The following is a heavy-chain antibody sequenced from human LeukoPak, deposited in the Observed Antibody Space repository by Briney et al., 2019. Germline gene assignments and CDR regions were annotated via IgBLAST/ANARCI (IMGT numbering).Heavy chain of an antibody. J-gene: IGHJ6*03. D-gene: IGHD3-10*01. Sequence: ASVKVSCKASGYTFTSYDINWVRQATGQGLEWMGWMNPNSGNTGYAQKFQGRVTMTRNTSISTAYMELSSLRSEDTAVYYCARVSMVRGVIYYYYYMDVWGKGTTVTISS. CDR3: ARVSMVRGVIYYYYYMDV. CDR2: MNPNSGNT. CDR1: GYTFTSYD. V-gene: IGHV1-8*02.